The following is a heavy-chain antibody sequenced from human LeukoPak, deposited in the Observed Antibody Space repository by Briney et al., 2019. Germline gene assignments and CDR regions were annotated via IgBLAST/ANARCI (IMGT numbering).Heavy chain of an antibody. CDR3: ALSLRYSRYYFDY. V-gene: IGHV5-51*01. Sequence: GESLKISCKGSGYSFTSYWIGWARQMPGKGLEWMGIIYPGDSDTRYSPSFQGQVTISADKSISTAYLQWSSLKASDTAMYYCALSLRYSRYYFDYWGQGTLVTVSS. D-gene: IGHD3-9*01. CDR1: GYSFTSYW. CDR2: IYPGDSDT. J-gene: IGHJ4*02.